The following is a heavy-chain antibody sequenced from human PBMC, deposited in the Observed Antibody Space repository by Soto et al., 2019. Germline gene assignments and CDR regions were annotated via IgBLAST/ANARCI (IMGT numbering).Heavy chain of an antibody. CDR2: TYYRSRWYS. CDR3: ARDPPGFHSAFDF. D-gene: IGHD4-4*01. J-gene: IGHJ4*02. CDR1: GDSVSSNGAA. Sequence: SQTLSLTCAISGDSVSSNGAAWNWIRQSPSRGLEWLGRTYYRSRWYSDYAPSVTSRITVNPDTSQNQFSRQLNSVTPEDTAIYSCARDPPGFHSAFDFWGQGTLVTVSS. V-gene: IGHV6-1*01.